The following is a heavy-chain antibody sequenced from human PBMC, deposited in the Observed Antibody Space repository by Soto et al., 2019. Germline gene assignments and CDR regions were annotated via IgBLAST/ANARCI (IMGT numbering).Heavy chain of an antibody. CDR1: GYTFTNYY. J-gene: IGHJ6*02. Sequence: GASVKVSCKASGYTFTNYYMHWVRQAPGQGLEWMGIINPSGDNTNYAQKFQGRVTMTRDTSTSTVYMELSSLRSEDTAVYYCARSDCTGAYCYSWPFNYGVDVWGQGTTVTVSS. V-gene: IGHV1-46*01. D-gene: IGHD2-15*01. CDR3: ARSDCTGAYCYSWPFNYGVDV. CDR2: INPSGDNT.